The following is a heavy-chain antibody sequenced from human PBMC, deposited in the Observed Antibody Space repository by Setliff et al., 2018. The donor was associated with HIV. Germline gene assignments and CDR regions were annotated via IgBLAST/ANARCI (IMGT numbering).Heavy chain of an antibody. V-gene: IGHV4-39*02. CDR1: GGSISSSSHY. CDR3: AREKVEMATIFDP. CDR2: IYYSGRT. Sequence: PSETLSLTCTVSGGSISSSSHYWGWIRQPPGKGLEWIGSIYYSGRTDDNPSLRSRVTISVDPSKNQLSLKVTAVTAADTAVYYCAREKVEMATIFDPWGRGTLVTVSS. J-gene: IGHJ5*02. D-gene: IGHD2-21*01.